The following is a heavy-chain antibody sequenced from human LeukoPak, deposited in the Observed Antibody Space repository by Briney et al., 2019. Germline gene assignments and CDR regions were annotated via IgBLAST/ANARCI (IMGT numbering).Heavy chain of an antibody. CDR3: ARQQRRYSSSWLAFPFDY. CDR2: INHSGST. CDR1: GGSFSGYY. V-gene: IGHV4-34*01. D-gene: IGHD6-13*01. J-gene: IGHJ4*02. Sequence: SETLSLTCAVYGGSFSGYYWSWIRQPPGKGLEWIGEINHSGSTNYNPSLKSRVTISVDTSKNQFSLKLSSVTAADTAVYYCARQQRRYSSSWLAFPFDYWGQGTLVTVSS.